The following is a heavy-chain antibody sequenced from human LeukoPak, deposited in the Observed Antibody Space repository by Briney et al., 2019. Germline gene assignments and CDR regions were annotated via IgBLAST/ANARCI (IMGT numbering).Heavy chain of an antibody. CDR2: INSDGSEG. Sequence: GGSLRLSCAVSGFTFSGFWMSWSRQAPGKGLEWVASINSDGSEGYYADVVKGRFTISRDNAKNSLYLQINSLRAEDTAVYYCARARKGYHSWNYWGQGTLVTVSS. CDR3: ARARKGYHSWNY. CDR1: GFTFSGFW. D-gene: IGHD1-14*01. J-gene: IGHJ4*02. V-gene: IGHV3-7*03.